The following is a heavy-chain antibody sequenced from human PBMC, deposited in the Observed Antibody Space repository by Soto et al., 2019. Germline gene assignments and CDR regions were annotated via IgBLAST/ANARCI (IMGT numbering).Heavy chain of an antibody. J-gene: IGHJ6*03. Sequence: GGSLRLSCAASGFTFSSYGMHWVRQAPGKGLEWVAVIWYDGSNKYYADSVKGRFTISRDNSKNTLYLQMNSLRAEDTAVYYCAREVRKGGVVIRSYYYYMDVWGKGTTVTVSS. V-gene: IGHV3-33*01. D-gene: IGHD3-3*01. CDR2: IWYDGSNK. CDR1: GFTFSSYG. CDR3: AREVRKGGVVIRSYYYYMDV.